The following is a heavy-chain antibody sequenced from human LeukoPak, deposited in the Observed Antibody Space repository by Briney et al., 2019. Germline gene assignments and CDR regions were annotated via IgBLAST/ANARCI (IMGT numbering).Heavy chain of an antibody. Sequence: GGSLRLSCVVSGFTFSTYCMNWVRQAPGKGLVWVSRINSDGSSTSYADSVKGRFTISRDNAKNTLYLQMNSLRAEDTAVYYCARVFEDFSFRREFFDYWGQGTLVTVSS. CDR1: GFTFSTYC. CDR2: INSDGSST. J-gene: IGHJ4*02. CDR3: ARVFEDFSFRREFFDY. D-gene: IGHD3-10*01. V-gene: IGHV3-74*01.